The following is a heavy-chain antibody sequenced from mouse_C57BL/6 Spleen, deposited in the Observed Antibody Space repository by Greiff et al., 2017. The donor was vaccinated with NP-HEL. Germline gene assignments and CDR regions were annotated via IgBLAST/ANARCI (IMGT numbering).Heavy chain of an antibody. D-gene: IGHD2-14*01. Sequence: VQLKESGPELVKPGASVKIPCKASGYNFTDYNMDWVKQSHGKGLEWIGDINPNNGGTIYNQKFKGKATLTVDKSSSTAYMELRSLPSEDTAVYYSARRGVRRGCYYAMDYWGQGTSVTVSS. CDR1: GYNFTDYN. CDR2: INPNNGGT. J-gene: IGHJ4*01. V-gene: IGHV1-18*01. CDR3: ARRGVRRGCYYAMDY.